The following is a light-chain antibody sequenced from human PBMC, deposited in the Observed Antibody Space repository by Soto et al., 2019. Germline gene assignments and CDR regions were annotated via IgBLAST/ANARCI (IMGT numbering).Light chain of an antibody. J-gene: IGKJ4*01. Sequence: EIVMTQSPVTLSVSPGERATLSCRASQSLSSNLAWYQLKPGQAPRLLIYRASTRATGIPARFSGSGSGTDFTLTINRLEPEDFALYYCQQYGDSPLTFGGGTKVDIK. CDR1: QSLSSN. CDR3: QQYGDSPLT. CDR2: RAS. V-gene: IGKV3-15*01.